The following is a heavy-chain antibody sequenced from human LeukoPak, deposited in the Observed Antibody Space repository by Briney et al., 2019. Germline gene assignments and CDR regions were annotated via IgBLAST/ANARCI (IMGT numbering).Heavy chain of an antibody. J-gene: IGHJ5*02. Sequence: GGSLRLSCEATGFTFSFYWMSWVRQAPGKGLEWVSAISVTSVTYYADSVKGRFTISRDNSKNTLYLQMNTLRAEDTAVYYCAKDIDGVVTTKPLTWFDPWGQGTLVTVSS. CDR2: ISVTSVT. V-gene: IGHV3-23*01. CDR1: GFTFSFYW. D-gene: IGHD4-11*01. CDR3: AKDIDGVVTTKPLTWFDP.